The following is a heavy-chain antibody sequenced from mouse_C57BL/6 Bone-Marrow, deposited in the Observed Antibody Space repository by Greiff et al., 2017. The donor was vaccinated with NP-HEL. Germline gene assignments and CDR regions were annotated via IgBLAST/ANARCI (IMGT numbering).Heavy chain of an antibody. CDR3: ARESH. CDR1: GFTFSSYA. V-gene: IGHV5-4*01. J-gene: IGHJ3*01. Sequence: EVQRVESGGGLVKPGGSLKLSCAASGFTFSSYAMSWVRRTPEKRLEWVATISDGGSYTYYPDNVKGRFTISRDNAKNNLYLQMSHLKSEDTAMYYCARESHWGQGTLVTVSA. CDR2: ISDGGSYT.